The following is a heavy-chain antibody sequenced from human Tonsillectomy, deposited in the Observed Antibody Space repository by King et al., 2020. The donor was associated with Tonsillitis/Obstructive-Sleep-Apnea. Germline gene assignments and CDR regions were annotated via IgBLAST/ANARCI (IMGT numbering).Heavy chain of an antibody. CDR2: ISSSGSTI. CDR3: ARRAAAGTYYMDV. Sequence: VQLVESGGGMVQPGGSLRLSCAASGFTFSSYEMNWVRQAPGKGLEWVSYISSSGSTIYYADSVKARFTISRDNAKNSLYLQMNSLRAEDTAVYYCARRAAAGTYYMDVWGKGNTVTVSS. CDR1: GFTFSSYE. V-gene: IGHV3-48*03. J-gene: IGHJ6*03. D-gene: IGHD6-13*01.